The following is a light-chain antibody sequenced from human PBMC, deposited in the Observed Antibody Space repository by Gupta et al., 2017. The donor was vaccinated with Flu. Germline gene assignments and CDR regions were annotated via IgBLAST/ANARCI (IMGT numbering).Light chain of an antibody. Sequence: ISCRSSQGLVYSDGNTYLHWFQQRPGQSPRRLIYQVSYRDSGVPDRFSGSGSGADFTLKISRVEAEDVGIYFCMQGAHWPWAFGQGTTVEIK. CDR2: QVS. CDR3: MQGAHWPWA. V-gene: IGKV2-30*01. J-gene: IGKJ1*01. CDR1: QGLVYSDGNTY.